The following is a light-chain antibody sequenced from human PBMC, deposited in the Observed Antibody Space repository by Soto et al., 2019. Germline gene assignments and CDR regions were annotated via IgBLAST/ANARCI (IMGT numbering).Light chain of an antibody. J-gene: IGKJ4*01. CDR1: QGVASS. V-gene: IGKV3-20*01. Sequence: EIVLMQSPGTLSLSPGERGTLSCRASQGVASSLAWYQQKPGQAPRLLIYDASNRATGIPDRFSGSGSGTDFTLTLNRLEPEDFAVYYCQQYVNSPLTVGGGTKVEIK. CDR2: DAS. CDR3: QQYVNSPLT.